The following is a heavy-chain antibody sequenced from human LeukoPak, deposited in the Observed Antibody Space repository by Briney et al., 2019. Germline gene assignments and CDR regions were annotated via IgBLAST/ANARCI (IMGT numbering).Heavy chain of an antibody. CDR3: ARVFSAGYGFDY. D-gene: IGHD5-18*01. CDR2: INQDGRTI. CDR1: GFTFSSYW. Sequence: GGSLRLSCVVSGFTFSSYWMSWVRQAPERGLEWLANINQDGRTIYYVDSVKGRFTISRDNSKNTLYLQMNSLRAEDTAVYYCARVFSAGYGFDYWGQGTLVTVSS. V-gene: IGHV3-7*03. J-gene: IGHJ4*02.